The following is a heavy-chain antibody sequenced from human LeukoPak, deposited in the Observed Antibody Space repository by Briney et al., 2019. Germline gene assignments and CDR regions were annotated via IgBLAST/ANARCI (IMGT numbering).Heavy chain of an antibody. V-gene: IGHV6-1*01. CDR3: ARGTWGSTYYFDY. D-gene: IGHD7-27*01. CDR2: TYYRSKWYS. CDR1: GDSVSSNNTA. Sequence: SQSLSLTCAISGDSVSSNNTAWNWIRQSPSRGLEWLGRTYYRSKWYSNYAVSVRSRIIINPDTYKNQFSLQLNSVTPEDTALYYCARGTWGSTYYFDYWGQENLVTVSS. J-gene: IGHJ4*02.